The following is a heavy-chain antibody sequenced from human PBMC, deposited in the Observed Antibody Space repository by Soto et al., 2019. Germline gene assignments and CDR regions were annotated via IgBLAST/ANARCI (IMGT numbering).Heavy chain of an antibody. Sequence: QITLKESGPTLVKPTQTLTLTCTFSGFSLSTTGVGVGWIRQPPGKALEWLALMYWADYKRYSPSLKSRLTGTKEISQNQVVLTLTTMDTLDTSPYYCAHRQGSIVLNGDNWFDPWGQGTLVTVSS. CDR3: AHRQGSIVLNGDNWFDP. V-gene: IGHV2-5*02. CDR2: MYWADYK. CDR1: GFSLSTTGVG. J-gene: IGHJ5*02. D-gene: IGHD1-26*01.